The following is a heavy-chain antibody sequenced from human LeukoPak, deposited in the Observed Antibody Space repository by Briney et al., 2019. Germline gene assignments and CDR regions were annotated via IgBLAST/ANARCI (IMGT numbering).Heavy chain of an antibody. CDR3: ARGGCSSTSCYFDYGMDV. CDR2: IYGGGST. D-gene: IGHD2-2*01. Sequence: GGSLRLSCAASGFTVSSNYMSWVRQAPGKGLEWVSVIYGGGSTYYADSVKGRFTISRDNSKNTLYLQMNSLRAEDTAVYYCARGGCSSTSCYFDYGMDVWGKGTTVTVSS. V-gene: IGHV3-53*01. CDR1: GFTVSSNY. J-gene: IGHJ6*04.